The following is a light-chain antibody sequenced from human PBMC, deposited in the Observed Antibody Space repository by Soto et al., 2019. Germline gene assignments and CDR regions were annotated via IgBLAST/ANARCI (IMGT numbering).Light chain of an antibody. CDR2: GAS. Sequence: IVLPPSPGTLSLSRVESAILSCWASQSVRSSHLAWYQQKPGQAPRLLISGASSRATGIPDRFSGSGSGADFTLTISRLEPEDFAVYYCHQYGSSPQTFGQGTKVDIK. CDR1: QSVRSSH. CDR3: HQYGSSPQT. V-gene: IGKV3-20*01. J-gene: IGKJ1*01.